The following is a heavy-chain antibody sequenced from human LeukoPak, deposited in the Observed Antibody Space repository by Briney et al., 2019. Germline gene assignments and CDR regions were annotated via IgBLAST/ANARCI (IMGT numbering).Heavy chain of an antibody. V-gene: IGHV4-59*01. Sequence: LSETLTLTCTVSGGSISSYYWSWIRQPPGKGLELIGYIYYSGNTNYNPFIKSRVTITIDTSKKQFSLKLTSVTAADAAVYYCAREQISMIRGFDNWGQGTLFTVSS. D-gene: IGHD3-10*01. J-gene: IGHJ4*02. CDR3: AREQISMIRGFDN. CDR1: GGSISSYY. CDR2: IYYSGNT.